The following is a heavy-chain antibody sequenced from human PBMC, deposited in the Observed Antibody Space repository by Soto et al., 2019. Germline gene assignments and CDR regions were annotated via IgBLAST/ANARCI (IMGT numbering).Heavy chain of an antibody. CDR1: GFTFANHA. Sequence: EAQLVESGGGLVQPGRSLRLSCVASGFTFANHAINWVRQVPGKGLEWVSGISWDGACIDYADSVKGRFTVSRDNAVKSLLLQMNSVRPEDSALYYCVTDMSPGSGWFDAFDGWGQGTLVIVSS. J-gene: IGHJ4*02. CDR3: VTDMSPGSGWFDAFDG. D-gene: IGHD6-19*01. V-gene: IGHV3-9*01. CDR2: ISWDGACI.